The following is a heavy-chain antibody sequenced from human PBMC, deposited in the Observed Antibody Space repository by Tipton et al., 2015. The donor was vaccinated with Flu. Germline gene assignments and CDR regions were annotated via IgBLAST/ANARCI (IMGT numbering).Heavy chain of an antibody. CDR1: GFTFTRYG. CDR3: AKVIPELVAGLDY. V-gene: IGHV3-23*01. J-gene: IGHJ4*02. D-gene: IGHD6-19*01. CDR2: ITSGSST. Sequence: SLRLSCAASGFTFTRYGVSWVRQAPGKGLEWVSAITSGSSTYFADSVKGRFTISRDNYKNTLYLQMNSLRAEDTAVYHCAKVIPELVAGLDYWGQGTLVTVSS.